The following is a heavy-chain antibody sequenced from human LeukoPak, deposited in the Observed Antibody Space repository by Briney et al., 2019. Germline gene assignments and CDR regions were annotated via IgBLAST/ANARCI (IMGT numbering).Heavy chain of an antibody. D-gene: IGHD2-2*01. J-gene: IGHJ3*02. CDR2: INPSGGST. V-gene: IGHV1-46*01. CDR1: GYTFTSYY. CDR3: AREDCSSTSCYHDDAFDI. Sequence: GASVKVSCKASGYTFTSYYMHWVRQAPGQGLEWMGIINPSGGSTSYAQKFQGRVTMTRDTSTSTVYMELSSLRSVDTAVYYCAREDCSSTSCYHDDAFDIWGQGTMVTVSS.